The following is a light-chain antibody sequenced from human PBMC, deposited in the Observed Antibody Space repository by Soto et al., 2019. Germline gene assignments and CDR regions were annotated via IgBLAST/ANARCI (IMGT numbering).Light chain of an antibody. Sequence: EIVLTHAPAALSLSPRERATLSCRAGQSVNSYLAWYQHKPGQAPRLLIYDASNRATGIPDRFSGSGSGTDFTLPISSLEPEDFAVYYCQQYGTSPLTFGGGTKVDIK. J-gene: IGKJ4*01. CDR1: QSVNSY. V-gene: IGKV3-11*01. CDR3: QQYGTSPLT. CDR2: DAS.